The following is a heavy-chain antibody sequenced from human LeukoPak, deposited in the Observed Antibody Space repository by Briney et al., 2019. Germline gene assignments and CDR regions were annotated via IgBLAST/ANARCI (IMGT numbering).Heavy chain of an antibody. J-gene: IGHJ6*03. CDR1: GFTFSSYN. CDR2: ITSGSSHI. CDR3: ARDPYSGSYGADYYYYMDV. Sequence: GGSLRLSCAASGFTFSSYNMNWVRQTPGQGLEWVSSITSGSSHIYYADSVKGRFTISRDNAKSSLYLQMNSLRAEDTAVYYCARDPYSGSYGADYYYYMDVWGKGTTVTVSS. D-gene: IGHD1-26*01. V-gene: IGHV3-21*01.